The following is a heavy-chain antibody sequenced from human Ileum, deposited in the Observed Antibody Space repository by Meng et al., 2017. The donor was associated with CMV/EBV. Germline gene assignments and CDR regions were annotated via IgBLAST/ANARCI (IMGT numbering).Heavy chain of an antibody. CDR2: INQYGST. D-gene: IGHD1-14*01. J-gene: IGHJ4*02. V-gene: IGHV4-34*01. CDR3: VTADHHAVKY. CDR1: GFFSPST. Sequence: QVQRRQWGAGSLKPSGTLSLTCSLGGFFSPSTWSWIRQAPGKGLEWIGEINQYGSTNFNPSVKSRVTISRDTSKNQFSLRLNSVTAADAAVYYCVTADHHAVKYWGQGTLVTVSS.